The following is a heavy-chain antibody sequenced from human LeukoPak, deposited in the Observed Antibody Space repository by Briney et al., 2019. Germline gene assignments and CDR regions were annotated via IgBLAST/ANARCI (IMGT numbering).Heavy chain of an antibody. J-gene: IGHJ6*02. CDR2: ISGSGGST. CDR3: AKSSYAHPEGYYGMDV. CDR1: GFTFSSYA. Sequence: GGSLRLSCAASGFTFSSYAMSWVRQAPGKGLEWVSAISGSGGSTYYADSVKGRFTISRDNSKNTLYLQMNSLRAEDTAVYYCAKSSYAHPEGYYGMDVWGQGTTVTVSS. D-gene: IGHD2-2*01. V-gene: IGHV3-23*01.